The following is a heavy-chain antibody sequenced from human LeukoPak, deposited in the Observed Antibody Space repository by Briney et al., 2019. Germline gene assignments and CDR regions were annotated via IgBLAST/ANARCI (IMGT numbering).Heavy chain of an antibody. CDR2: ISGAGDRT. V-gene: IGHV3-23*01. CDR3: AKGIIGEVPFDY. Sequence: PGGSLRLSCAASAFTFTNYGMSWVRHAPRKGLEWVSAISGAGDRTYYADSVEGRFTISRDNSKKTLYLQMNSLRAEDTAIYYCAKGIIGEVPFDYWGQGALVTVSS. J-gene: IGHJ4*02. CDR1: AFTFTNYG. D-gene: IGHD3-16*01.